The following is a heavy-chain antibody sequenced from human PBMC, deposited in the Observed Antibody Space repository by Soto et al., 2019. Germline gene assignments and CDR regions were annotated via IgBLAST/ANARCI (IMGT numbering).Heavy chain of an antibody. J-gene: IGHJ4*02. D-gene: IGHD3-16*02. CDR1: GYSFTSYW. V-gene: IGHV5-51*01. CDR3: ARQAPLYYDYIWGSYRYPDY. CDR2: IYPGDSDT. Sequence: GESLRISCKGFGYSFTSYWIGWVRQMPGKGLEWMGIIYPGDSDTRYSPSFQGQVTISADKSISTAYLQWSSLKASDTAMYYCARQAPLYYDYIWGSYRYPDYWAQGTLVTVSS.